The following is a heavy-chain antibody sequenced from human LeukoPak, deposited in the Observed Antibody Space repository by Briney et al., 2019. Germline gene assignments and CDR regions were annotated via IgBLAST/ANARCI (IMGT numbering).Heavy chain of an antibody. CDR1: GFTFSYYG. J-gene: IGHJ4*02. D-gene: IGHD6-13*01. V-gene: IGHV3-30*02. CDR3: ARDLTYNSWYYFDS. Sequence: GGSLRLSSAASGFTFSYYGMHWVRQAPGKGLEWVTFIGYDGTDKYYADSVKGRFTISRDNSKNTLSLHMNSLRAEDTAVYYCARDLTYNSWYYFDSWGQGTLVTVSS. CDR2: IGYDGTDK.